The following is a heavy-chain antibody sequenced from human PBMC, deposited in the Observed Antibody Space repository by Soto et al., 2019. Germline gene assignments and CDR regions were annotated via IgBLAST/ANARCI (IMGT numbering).Heavy chain of an antibody. CDR3: AHRRFGTRGYYPTAFDY. CDR2: IYWDDDR. V-gene: IGHV2-5*02. J-gene: IGHJ4*02. Sequence: QITLKESGPTLVKPTQTLTLTCTFSGFSLSTSGVGVGWIRQPPGKALEWLALIYWDDDRRYSPSLRGRLTITKDTSKNQVVLTMTNLDPVDTATYYCAHRRFGTRGYYPTAFDYWGQGTLVTVSS. D-gene: IGHD3-22*01. CDR1: GFSLSTSGVG.